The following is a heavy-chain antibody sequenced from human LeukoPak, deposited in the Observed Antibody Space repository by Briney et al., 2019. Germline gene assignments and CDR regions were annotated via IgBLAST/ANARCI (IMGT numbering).Heavy chain of an antibody. CDR1: GGSISSSSYY. J-gene: IGHJ5*02. V-gene: IGHV4-30-2*01. D-gene: IGHD5-18*01. Sequence: PSETLSLTCTVSGGSISSSSYYWSWIRQPPGKGLEWIGYIYHSGSTYYNPSLKSRVTISVDRSKNQFSLKLSSVTAADTAVYYCARDSDLTSTAMGPDYIDPWGQGTLVTVSS. CDR2: IYHSGST. CDR3: ARDSDLTSTAMGPDYIDP.